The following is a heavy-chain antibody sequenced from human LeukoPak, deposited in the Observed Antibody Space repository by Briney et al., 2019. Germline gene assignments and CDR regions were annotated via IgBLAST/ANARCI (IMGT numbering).Heavy chain of an antibody. Sequence: SVKVSCKASGGTFSSYTISWVRQAPGQGLEWRGRIIPLLGIANYAQQFQGRVTITADKSTSTAYMELSSLRSEDTAVYYCATEGLSDYDIPAGFDYWGQGTLVTVSS. CDR2: IIPLLGIA. CDR3: ATEGLSDYDIPAGFDY. V-gene: IGHV1-69*02. J-gene: IGHJ4*02. CDR1: GGTFSSYT. D-gene: IGHD3-9*01.